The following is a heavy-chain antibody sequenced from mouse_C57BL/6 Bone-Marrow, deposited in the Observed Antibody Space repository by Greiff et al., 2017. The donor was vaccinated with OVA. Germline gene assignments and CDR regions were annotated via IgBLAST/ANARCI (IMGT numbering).Heavy chain of an antibody. V-gene: IGHV1-54*01. J-gene: IGHJ2*01. CDR2: INPGSGGT. CDR3: ARDSNYVDY. D-gene: IGHD2-5*01. Sequence: QVQLQQSGAELVRPGTSVKVSCKASGYAFTNYLIEWVKQRPGQGLEWIGVINPGSGGTNYNEKFKGKATLTADKSSSTAYMQRSSLTSEDSAVYFCARDSNYVDYWGQGTTLTVSS. CDR1: GYAFTNYL.